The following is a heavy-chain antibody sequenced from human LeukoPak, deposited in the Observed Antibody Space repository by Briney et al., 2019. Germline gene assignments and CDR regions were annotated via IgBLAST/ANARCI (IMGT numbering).Heavy chain of an antibody. Sequence: ASVKVSCKASGYTFTSHAMHWVRQAPGQRLEWMGWINAGNGNTKYSQKFQGRVTITRDTSASTAYMELSSLRSEDTAVYYCARDLWDIVVAGVDTAMGIFDYWGQGTLVTVSS. D-gene: IGHD5-18*01. J-gene: IGHJ4*02. CDR1: GYTFTSHA. CDR3: ARDLWDIVVAGVDTAMGIFDY. CDR2: INAGNGNT. V-gene: IGHV1-3*01.